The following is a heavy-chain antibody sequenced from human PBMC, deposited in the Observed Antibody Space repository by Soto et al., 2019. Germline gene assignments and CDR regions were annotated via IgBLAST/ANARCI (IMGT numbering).Heavy chain of an antibody. CDR1: GYGFTSYW. CDR2: IYPGDSDT. J-gene: IGHJ4*02. CDR3: ARHPGRGYSSGWYSGPLRY. Sequence: GESLKISCKGSGYGFTSYWIGWVRQMPGKGLEWMGIIYPGDSDTRYSPSFQGQVTISADKSISTAYLQWSGLKASDTAMYYCARHPGRGYSSGWYSGPLRYWGQGTLVTVSS. V-gene: IGHV5-51*01. D-gene: IGHD6-19*01.